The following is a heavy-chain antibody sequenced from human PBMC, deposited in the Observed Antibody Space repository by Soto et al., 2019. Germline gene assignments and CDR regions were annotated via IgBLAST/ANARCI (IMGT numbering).Heavy chain of an antibody. D-gene: IGHD6-19*01. CDR3: ARAAIAVAGTRIVGGCNWFDP. Sequence: PSETLSLTCAVYGGSFSGYHWSWIRQPPGKGLEWIGEINHSGSTNYNPSLKSRVTISVDTSKNQFSLKLSSVTAADTAVYYCARAAIAVAGTRIVGGCNWFDPWGQGTLVTVSS. J-gene: IGHJ5*02. V-gene: IGHV4-34*01. CDR2: INHSGST. CDR1: GGSFSGYH.